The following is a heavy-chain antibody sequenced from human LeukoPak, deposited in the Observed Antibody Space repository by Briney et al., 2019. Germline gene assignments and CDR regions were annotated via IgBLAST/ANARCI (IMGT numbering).Heavy chain of an antibody. D-gene: IGHD1-26*01. CDR3: ASFSGNYRYYFDY. Sequence: PGGSLRLSCAASGFTFSSYAMSWVRQAPGEGLEWVSAISGSGGSTYYADSVKGRFTISRDNSKNTLYLQMNSLRAEDTAVYYCASFSGNYRYYFDYWGQGTLVTVSS. V-gene: IGHV3-23*01. CDR2: ISGSGGST. J-gene: IGHJ4*02. CDR1: GFTFSSYA.